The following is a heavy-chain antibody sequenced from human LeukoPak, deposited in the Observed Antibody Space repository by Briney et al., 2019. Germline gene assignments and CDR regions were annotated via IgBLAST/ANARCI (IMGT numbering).Heavy chain of an antibody. V-gene: IGHV5-51*01. J-gene: IGHJ3*02. D-gene: IGHD1-26*01. CDR1: GYSFTSYW. CDR2: IYPGDSDT. Sequence: GESLKISCKGSGYSFTSYWIGWVRQMPGKGLEWMGIIYPGDSDTRYSPSFQGQVTISADKSISTAYLQWSSLKASDTAMYYCASFNSGSYYVPTDAFDIWGQRTMVTVSS. CDR3: ASFNSGSYYVPTDAFDI.